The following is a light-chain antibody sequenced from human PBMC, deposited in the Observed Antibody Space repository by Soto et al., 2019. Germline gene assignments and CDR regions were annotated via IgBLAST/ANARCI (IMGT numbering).Light chain of an antibody. CDR1: QDISHF. Sequence: DIQMTQSTSSLSASVGDRVTITCQASQDISHFLNWYQQKPGQAPKVLIYDASNLKRGVSSRFSGSGSGTDFTLTISSLQPEDIATYYCQQYDNLPVFGQRTKVDIK. J-gene: IGKJ1*01. CDR3: QQYDNLPV. V-gene: IGKV1-33*01. CDR2: DAS.